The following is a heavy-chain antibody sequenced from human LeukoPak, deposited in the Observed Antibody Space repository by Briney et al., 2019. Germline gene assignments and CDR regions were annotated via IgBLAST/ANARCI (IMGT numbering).Heavy chain of an antibody. CDR3: ARGPDYYDSSGPDY. V-gene: IGHV1-2*02. J-gene: IGHJ4*02. CDR2: INPNSGGT. Sequence: ASVKVSCKASGYTFTGYYMHWVRQAPGQRLEWMGWINPNSGGTNYAQKFQGRVTMTRDTSISTAYMELSRLRSDDTAVYYCARGPDYYDSSGPDYWGQGTLVTVSS. D-gene: IGHD3-22*01. CDR1: GYTFTGYY.